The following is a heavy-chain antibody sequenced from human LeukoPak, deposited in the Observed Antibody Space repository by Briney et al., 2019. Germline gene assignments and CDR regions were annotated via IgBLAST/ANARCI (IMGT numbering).Heavy chain of an antibody. J-gene: IGHJ4*02. V-gene: IGHV4-31*03. CDR3: ARQGDSGWYYFDY. Sequence: PSETLSLTCTVSGGSISHGDYYWGWIRQHPATGLEWIGYVYYIGSTYYNPSLQSRATLSVDTSKNQFSLKLSSVSAADTAAYYCARQGDSGWYYFDYWGQGTLVTVSS. CDR1: GGSISHGDYY. D-gene: IGHD6-19*01. CDR2: VYYIGST.